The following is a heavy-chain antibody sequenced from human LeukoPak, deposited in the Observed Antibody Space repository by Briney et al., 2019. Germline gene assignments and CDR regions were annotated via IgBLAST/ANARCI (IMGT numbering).Heavy chain of an antibody. Sequence: PGGSLRLSCAASGFTFSSYAMHWDRQAPGKGLEWVAVISYDGSNKYYADSVKGRFTISRDNSKNTLYLQMNSLRAEDAAVYYCARETDRYFDWSYTLDYWGRGPLVTVTS. CDR2: ISYDGSNK. J-gene: IGHJ4*02. D-gene: IGHD3-9*01. V-gene: IGHV3-30-3*01. CDR3: ARETDRYFDWSYTLDY. CDR1: GFTFSSYA.